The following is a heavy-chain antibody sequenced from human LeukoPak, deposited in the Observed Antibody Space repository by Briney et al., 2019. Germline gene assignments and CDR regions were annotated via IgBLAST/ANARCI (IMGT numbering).Heavy chain of an antibody. D-gene: IGHD2-2*01. Sequence: GGSLTLSCAASGFTFSSYGMHWVRQAPGKGLEWVAVIWYDGSNKYYADSVKGRFTISRDNSKNTLYLQMNSLRAEDTAVYYCAFLGYCSSTSCPGDYWGQGTLVTVSS. V-gene: IGHV3-33*01. CDR2: IWYDGSNK. J-gene: IGHJ4*02. CDR3: AFLGYCSSTSCPGDY. CDR1: GFTFSSYG.